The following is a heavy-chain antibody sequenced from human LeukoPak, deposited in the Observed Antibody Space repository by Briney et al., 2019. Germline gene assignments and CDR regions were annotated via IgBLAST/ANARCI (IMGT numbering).Heavy chain of an antibody. CDR3: AREVVAPGWFDP. V-gene: IGHV3-11*04. CDR2: ISGSGSTI. J-gene: IGHJ5*02. D-gene: IGHD2-15*01. Sequence: GGSLRLSCAASGFTFSDYYMNWIRQVPGKGLEWLSYISGSGSTIFYGDSVKGRFTISRDNAKNSLYLQMNSLTVDDTAVYYCAREVVAPGWFDPWGQGTLVTVSS. CDR1: GFTFSDYY.